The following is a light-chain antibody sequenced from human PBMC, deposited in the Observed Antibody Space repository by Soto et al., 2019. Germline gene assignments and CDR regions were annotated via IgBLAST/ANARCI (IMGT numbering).Light chain of an antibody. CDR2: DNN. CDR1: SSNIGAGYD. J-gene: IGLJ2*01. Sequence: QLVLTQPPSVSGAPGQRVTISCTGSSSNIGAGYDVHWYQQLPGTAPKLVIYDNNNRPSGVPDRFSGSKSGTSASLAITGLQAEDEAHYYCQSYDSSLSGVVFGGGTQLTVL. CDR3: QSYDSSLSGVV. V-gene: IGLV1-40*01.